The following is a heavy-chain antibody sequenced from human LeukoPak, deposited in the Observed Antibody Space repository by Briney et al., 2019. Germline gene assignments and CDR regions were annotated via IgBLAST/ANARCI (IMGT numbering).Heavy chain of an antibody. V-gene: IGHV3-64*01. CDR1: GFTCSSYD. D-gene: IGHD2-21*02. J-gene: IGHJ6*03. CDR3: ARDGGDIVVVTASYYYMDV. Sequence: PGVSVRLSCAASGFTCSSYDMHWVPQAPGKGLEYGSDLSSNGGSTYYANSVKGRFTISRDNSKNQLYLQMGSLRAEDMVVYYCARDGGDIVVVTASYYYMDVWGKGPTLTVPS. CDR2: LSSNGGST.